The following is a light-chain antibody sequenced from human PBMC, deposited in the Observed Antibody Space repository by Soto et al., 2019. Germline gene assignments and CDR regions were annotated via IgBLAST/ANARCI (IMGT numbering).Light chain of an antibody. CDR2: WAS. Sequence: DIVRSQNHDYLAVSLAERATINCKSSQSFLYISNNKNYLAWYQQKPGQPPKLLIYWASTRQLGVPDEFSGSGSGTDFPISIVSLEGKDFATYYTQQPYHTPPTFSQGTKVDI. CDR1: QSFLYISNNKNY. CDR3: QQPYHTPPT. V-gene: IGKV4-1*01. J-gene: IGKJ1*01.